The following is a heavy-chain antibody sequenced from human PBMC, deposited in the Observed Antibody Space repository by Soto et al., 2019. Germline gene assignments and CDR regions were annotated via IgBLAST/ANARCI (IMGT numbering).Heavy chain of an antibody. V-gene: IGHV3-74*01. Sequence: GGSLRLSYAASGFTFRSYWMHWVRQAPGKGLVWVSRINSDGSSTSYADSVKGRFTISRDNAKNTLYLQMNSLRAEDTAVYYCARGMAVATAQYYYYYYYMDVWGKGTTVTVSS. J-gene: IGHJ6*03. CDR3: ARGMAVATAQYYYYYYYMDV. D-gene: IGHD6-19*01. CDR1: GFTFRSYW. CDR2: INSDGSST.